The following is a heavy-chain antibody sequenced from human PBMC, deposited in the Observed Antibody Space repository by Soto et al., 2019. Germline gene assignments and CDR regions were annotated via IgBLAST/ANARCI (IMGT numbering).Heavy chain of an antibody. V-gene: IGHV3-23*01. CDR1: GFTFSTYA. J-gene: IGHJ5*02. CDR3: AKESEGSGWA. Sequence: EVQLLESGGGLVQPGGSLRLSCAASGFTFSTYAMTWVRQAPGKGLEWVSAISGSGGSTFYADSVKGRFTISRDNSKNTLNLQMNSLRAEDTAVYYCAKESEGSGWAWGQGTLVTVSS. CDR2: ISGSGGST. D-gene: IGHD6-19*01.